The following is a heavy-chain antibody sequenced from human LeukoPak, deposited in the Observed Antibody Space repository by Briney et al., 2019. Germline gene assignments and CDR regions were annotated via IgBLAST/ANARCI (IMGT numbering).Heavy chain of an antibody. V-gene: IGHV1-2*02. Sequence: ASVKVSCKASGYTFTGYYMHWVRQAPGQGLEWMGWINPNSGGTNYAQKFQGRVTMTRDTSISTAYMELSRLRSDDTAVYYCARTDYGDFYFDHWGQGTLVTVSS. CDR3: ARTDYGDFYFDH. D-gene: IGHD4-17*01. J-gene: IGHJ4*02. CDR1: GYTFTGYY. CDR2: INPNSGGT.